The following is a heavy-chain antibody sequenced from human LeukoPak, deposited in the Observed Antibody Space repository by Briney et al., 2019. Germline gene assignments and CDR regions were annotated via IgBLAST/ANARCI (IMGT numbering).Heavy chain of an antibody. D-gene: IGHD2-21*02. CDR2: INEDGSVK. J-gene: IGHJ4*02. CDR3: AKVPRDSDCY. V-gene: IGHV3-7*01. CDR1: GGTFSAYW. Sequence: PGGSLRLSCAVSGGTFSAYWMAWVRQSPGKGQEWVAEINEDGSVKYYVDSMKGRFTISRDNAKNSLYLQMNSLGAEDTAVYYCAKVPRDSDCYWGQGTLVTVSS.